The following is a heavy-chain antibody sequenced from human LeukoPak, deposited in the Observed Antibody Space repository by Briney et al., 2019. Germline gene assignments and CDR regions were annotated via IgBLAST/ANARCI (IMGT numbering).Heavy chain of an antibody. J-gene: IGHJ4*02. CDR2: ISAYNGNT. CDR3: ARGFPSRRSYDSNGYYSYYFDY. V-gene: IGHV1-18*01. D-gene: IGHD3-22*01. CDR1: GYTFSNYG. Sequence: ASVKVSCKASGYTFSNYGISWVRQAPGQGLEWMGWISAYNGNTKYAQKFQGRVTMTTDTSTSTAYMELGSLRSDDTAVYYCARGFPSRRSYDSNGYYSYYFDYWGQGTLVTVSS.